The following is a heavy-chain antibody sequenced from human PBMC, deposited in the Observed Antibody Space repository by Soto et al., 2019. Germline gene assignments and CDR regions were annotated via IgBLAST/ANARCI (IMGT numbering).Heavy chain of an antibody. D-gene: IGHD3-10*01. Sequence: QVQLVQSGAAVRKPGASVKISCKASGYTMTAHFLHWVRQAPGRGLEGMGWINPKNGGTDYAQKFQDRVSMTRDTSINTAYIQLNRLTSDDTAVYFCATDDGQYFGSVWGQGTLV. CDR1: GYTMTAHF. J-gene: IGHJ1*01. V-gene: IGHV1-2*02. CDR2: INPKNGGT. CDR3: ATDDGQYFGSV.